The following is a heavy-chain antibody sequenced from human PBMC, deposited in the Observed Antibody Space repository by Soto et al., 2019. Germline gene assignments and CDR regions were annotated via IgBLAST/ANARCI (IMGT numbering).Heavy chain of an antibody. Sequence: ASVKVSCKXSGYTFTDYYIYWLRQAPGHGLEWMGWINPNSGATNYAHNFQGRVAMTRDTSIRAAYMELSRLSSDDTAVYYCAKDQRGYMVSGMDVWGQGTTVTVSS. J-gene: IGHJ6*02. D-gene: IGHD2-2*02. CDR2: INPNSGAT. V-gene: IGHV1-2*02. CDR1: GYTFTDYY. CDR3: AKDQRGYMVSGMDV.